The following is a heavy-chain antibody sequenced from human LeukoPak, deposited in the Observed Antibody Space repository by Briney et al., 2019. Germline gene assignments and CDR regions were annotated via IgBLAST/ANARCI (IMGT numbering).Heavy chain of an antibody. V-gene: IGHV4-59*01. Sequence: SETLSLTCTVSGGSISSYYWNWIRQPPGKGLEWIGYIYFSGSTNYNPSLKSRVTISVDTSKNQFSLKLSSVTTADTAVYYCARDPQDAFDIWGQGIMVTVSS. CDR2: IYFSGST. CDR3: ARDPQDAFDI. J-gene: IGHJ3*02. CDR1: GGSISSYY.